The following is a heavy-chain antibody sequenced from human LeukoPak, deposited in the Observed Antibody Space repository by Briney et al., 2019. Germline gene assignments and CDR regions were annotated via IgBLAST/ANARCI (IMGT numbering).Heavy chain of an antibody. D-gene: IGHD6-13*01. J-gene: IGHJ4*02. CDR2: ITGSGGNT. CDR1: GFTFSGYA. V-gene: IGHV3-23*01. CDR3: VKGSAAIRPYYFDY. Sequence: GGSLRLSCAASGFTFSGYAMSWVRQAPGKGLDWFSAITGSGGNTYSADSVKGRFTISRDNSKNTLYLQLNSLRAEDTAVYYCVKGSAAIRPYYFDYWGQGTLVTVSS.